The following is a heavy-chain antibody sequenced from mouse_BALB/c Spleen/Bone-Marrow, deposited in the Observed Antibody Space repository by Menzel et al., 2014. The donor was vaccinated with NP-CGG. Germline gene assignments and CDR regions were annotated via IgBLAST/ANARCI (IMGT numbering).Heavy chain of an antibody. CDR1: GFSLTGYG. Sequence: KVEESGPGLVAPSQSLSITCTVSGFSLTGYGVSWVRQPPGKGLEWLGMIWGDGSTDYNSALKSRLSINKDNSKSQVFLKMNSLQTDDTARYYCARDSFLITRALDYWGQGTSVTVSS. J-gene: IGHJ4*01. V-gene: IGHV2-6-7*01. D-gene: IGHD2-4*01. CDR2: IWGDGST. CDR3: ARDSFLITRALDY.